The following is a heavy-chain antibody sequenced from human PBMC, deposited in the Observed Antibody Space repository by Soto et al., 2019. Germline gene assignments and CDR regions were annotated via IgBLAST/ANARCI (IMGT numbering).Heavy chain of an antibody. CDR2: ISASGDST. CDR3: AKPISGSKVHFDY. D-gene: IGHD5-12*01. J-gene: IGHJ4*02. CDR1: GFTFSNYA. V-gene: IGHV3-23*01. Sequence: GGSLRLSCAASGFTFSNYAMSWVRQAPGKGLEWVSVISASGDSTSYADSVRGRFAISRDNSKNTLSLQINSLRADDTAVYHCAKPISGSKVHFDYWGQGTLVTVSS.